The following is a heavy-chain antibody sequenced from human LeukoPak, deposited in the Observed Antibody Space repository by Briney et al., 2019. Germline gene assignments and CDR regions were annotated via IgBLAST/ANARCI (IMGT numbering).Heavy chain of an antibody. Sequence: PGGSLRLSCAASGFTISSNYMSWVRQAPGKGLEWVAIIWYDGSNKYYADSVKGRFTISRDNSKNTLYLQMSSLGAEDTAVYYCAKRGESDGLYYFDYWGQGTLVTVSS. D-gene: IGHD3-10*01. J-gene: IGHJ4*02. CDR3: AKRGESDGLYYFDY. V-gene: IGHV3-30*02. CDR2: IWYDGSNK. CDR1: GFTISSNY.